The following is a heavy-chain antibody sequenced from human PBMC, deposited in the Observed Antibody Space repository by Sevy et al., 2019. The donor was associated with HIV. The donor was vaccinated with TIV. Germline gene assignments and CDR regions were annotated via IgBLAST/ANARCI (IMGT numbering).Heavy chain of an antibody. Sequence: GGSLRLSCAASGFTFDDYAMHWVRQAPGKGLEWVSGISWNSGSIGYADSVKGRFTISRDNAKNSLYLQMNSLIAEDTALYYCAKDQCSSTSCSRLYGMDVWGQGTTVTVSS. CDR2: ISWNSGSI. CDR1: GFTFDDYA. CDR3: AKDQCSSTSCSRLYGMDV. D-gene: IGHD2-2*01. V-gene: IGHV3-9*01. J-gene: IGHJ6*02.